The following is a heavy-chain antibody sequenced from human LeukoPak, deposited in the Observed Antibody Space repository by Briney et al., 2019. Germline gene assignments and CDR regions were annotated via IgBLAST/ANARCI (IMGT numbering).Heavy chain of an antibody. CDR3: ARGAYCTATSSYTTPYYFDY. CDR2: IYYSGST. Sequence: PSETLSLTCTVSGGSISSYYWSWIRQPPGKGLEWIGYIYYSGSTNYNPSLKSRVTISVDTSKNQFSLKLSSVTAADTAVYYCARGAYCTATSSYTTPYYFDYWGQGTLVPVSS. V-gene: IGHV4-59*08. D-gene: IGHD2-8*02. J-gene: IGHJ4*02. CDR1: GGSISSYY.